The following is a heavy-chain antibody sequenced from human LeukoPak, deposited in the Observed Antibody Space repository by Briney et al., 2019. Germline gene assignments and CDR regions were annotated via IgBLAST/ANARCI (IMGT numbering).Heavy chain of an antibody. V-gene: IGHV3-33*01. Sequence: PGGSLRLSCAASGFTFSSYGMHWVRQAPGKGLEWVAVIWYDGSNKYYADSVKGRFTISRDNSKNTLYLQMNSLRAEDTAVYYCARDTGHSYGYIREYYFDYWGQGTLVTVSS. D-gene: IGHD5-18*01. CDR3: ARDTGHSYGYIREYYFDY. J-gene: IGHJ4*02. CDR1: GFTFSSYG. CDR2: IWYDGSNK.